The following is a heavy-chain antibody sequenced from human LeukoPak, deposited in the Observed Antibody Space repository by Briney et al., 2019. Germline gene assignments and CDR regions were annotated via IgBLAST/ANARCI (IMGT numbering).Heavy chain of an antibody. CDR1: GFTFDDYA. CDR2: ISWNIGSI. V-gene: IGHV3-9*01. J-gene: IGHJ6*03. D-gene: IGHD3-10*01. CDR3: AKDISSGAFYYGSGSYYRATLYYYYYMDV. Sequence: PGRSLRLSCAASGFTFDDYAMHWVRQAPGKGLEWVSGISWNIGSIGYADSVKGRFTISRDNAKNSLYLQMNSLRAEDTALYYCAKDISSGAFYYGSGSYYRATLYYYYYMDVWGKGTTVTISS.